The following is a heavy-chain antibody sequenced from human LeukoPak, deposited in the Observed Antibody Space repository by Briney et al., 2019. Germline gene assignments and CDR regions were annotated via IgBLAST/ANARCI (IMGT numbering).Heavy chain of an antibody. CDR1: GGSISSYY. Sequence: SETLSLTCTVSGGSISSYYWSWIRQPAGKGLEWIGRIYTSGSTNHNPSLKSRVTISVDKSKNQFSLKLSSVTAADTAVYYCARLPWGVYYFDYWGQGTLVTVSS. CDR2: IYTSGST. CDR3: ARLPWGVYYFDY. J-gene: IGHJ4*02. D-gene: IGHD7-27*01. V-gene: IGHV4-4*07.